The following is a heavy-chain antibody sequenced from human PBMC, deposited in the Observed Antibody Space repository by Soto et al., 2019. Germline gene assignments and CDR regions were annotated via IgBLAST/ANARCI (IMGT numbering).Heavy chain of an antibody. Sequence: SETLSLTCPVSGGSVSSNSYSWGWIRQSPGKGLEWIGTIYSSENTYYNPSLLSRVTISVDTSKNEFSLRLSSVTAADTAVYYCARDQKDYDFWSGYYPAPYYYYYYGMDVWGQGTTVTVSS. CDR2: IYSSENT. CDR1: GGSVSSNSYS. V-gene: IGHV4-39*02. D-gene: IGHD3-3*01. CDR3: ARDQKDYDFWSGYYPAPYYYYYYGMDV. J-gene: IGHJ6*02.